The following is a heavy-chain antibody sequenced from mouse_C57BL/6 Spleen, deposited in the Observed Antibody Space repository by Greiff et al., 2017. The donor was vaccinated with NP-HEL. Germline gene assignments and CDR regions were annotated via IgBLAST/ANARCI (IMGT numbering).Heavy chain of an antibody. CDR1: GYTFTSYW. CDR3: ARDYGSSDEFAY. J-gene: IGHJ3*01. V-gene: IGHV1-7*01. CDR2: IYPSSGYT. D-gene: IGHD1-1*01. Sequence: QVQLQQSGAELAKPGASVKLSCKASGYTFTSYWMNWVKQRPGQGLEWIGYIYPSSGYTKYNQKFKGKATLTADKSSSTAYMQLSSLTYEDSAVYYCARDYGSSDEFAYWGQGTMVTVSA.